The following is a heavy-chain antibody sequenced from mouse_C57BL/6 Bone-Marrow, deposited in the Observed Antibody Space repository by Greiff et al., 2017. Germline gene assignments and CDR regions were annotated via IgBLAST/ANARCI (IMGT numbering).Heavy chain of an antibody. CDR2: IDPSGSYT. V-gene: IGHV1-59*01. D-gene: IGHD2-10*02. CDR1: GYTFTSYW. J-gene: IGHJ4*01. CDR3: ATSGYGNLYYVAMDY. Sequence: VQLQQPGAELVRPGTSVKLSCKASGYTFTSYWMHWVKQRPGQGLEWIGVIDPSGSYTNYNQKFKGKATLTVDTSSSTAYMQLSSLTSEDSAVYYCATSGYGNLYYVAMDYGGQGTSVTVSS.